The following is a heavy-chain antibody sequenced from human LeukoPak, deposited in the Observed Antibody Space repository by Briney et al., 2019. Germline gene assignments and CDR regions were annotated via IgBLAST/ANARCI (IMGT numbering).Heavy chain of an antibody. CDR2: ISGSGGST. J-gene: IGHJ4*02. CDR1: GFTFSSYA. D-gene: IGHD6-13*01. V-gene: IGHV3-23*01. Sequence: TGGSLRLSCAASGFTFSSYAMSWVRQAPGKGLEWVSAISGSGGSTYYADSVKGRFTISRDNSKNTLYLQMSSLRAEDSAVYFCAKDSSLIAADYYFDYWGQGTLVTVSS. CDR3: AKDSSLIAADYYFDY.